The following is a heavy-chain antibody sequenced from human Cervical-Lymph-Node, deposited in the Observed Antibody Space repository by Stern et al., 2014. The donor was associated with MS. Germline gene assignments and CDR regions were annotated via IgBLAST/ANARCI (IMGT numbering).Heavy chain of an antibody. V-gene: IGHV1-46*01. J-gene: IGHJ6*02. Sequence: QVQLVQSGAEVKKPGASGKVSCKASGYTFTSYYMHWVRQAPGQGLEWMGIINPSGGSTSYAQKFQGRVTMTRDTSTSTVYMELSSLRSEDTAVYYCARDRAHYGMDVWGQGTTVTVSS. CDR1: GYTFTSYY. CDR2: INPSGGST. CDR3: ARDRAHYGMDV.